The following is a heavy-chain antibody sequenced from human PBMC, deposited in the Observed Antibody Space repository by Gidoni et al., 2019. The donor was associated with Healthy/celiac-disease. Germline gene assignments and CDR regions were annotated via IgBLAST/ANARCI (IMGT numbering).Heavy chain of an antibody. D-gene: IGHD2-2*02. CDR2: ISSSSSYI. Sequence: EVQLVESGVGLVKPGGSLRRSCAASGFTFISYCLNWVRQAPGKGLEWVSSISSSSSYIYYADSVKGRFTISRDNAKNSLYLQMNSLRAEDTAVYYCARGRMSVVVPAAIWGDAFDIWGQGTMVTVSS. CDR1: GFTFISYC. CDR3: ARGRMSVVVPAAIWGDAFDI. V-gene: IGHV3-21*01. J-gene: IGHJ3*02.